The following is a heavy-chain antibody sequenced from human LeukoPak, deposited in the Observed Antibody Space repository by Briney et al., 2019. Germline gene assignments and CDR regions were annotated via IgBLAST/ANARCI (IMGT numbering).Heavy chain of an antibody. CDR2: ISGSGGST. Sequence: GSLRLSCAASGFTFSTYAMSWVRQAPGKGLEWVSAISGSGGSTSYADSVKGRFTISRDNSKNTLYLQMNSLRAEDTAVYYCAKVRIRQLVLAFDYWGQGTLVTVSS. J-gene: IGHJ4*02. V-gene: IGHV3-23*01. D-gene: IGHD6-13*01. CDR3: AKVRIRQLVLAFDY. CDR1: GFTFSTYA.